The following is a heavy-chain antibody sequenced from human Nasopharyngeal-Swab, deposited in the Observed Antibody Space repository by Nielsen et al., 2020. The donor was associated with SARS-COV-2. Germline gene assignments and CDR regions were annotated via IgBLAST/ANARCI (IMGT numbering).Heavy chain of an antibody. V-gene: IGHV3-48*03. Sequence: GGSLRLSCAASGFTFSSYEMNWVRQAPGKGLEWVSYISSSGSTIYYADSVKGRFTISRDNAKNPLYLQMNSLRAEDTAVYYCARASFTIFGVVSPFDYWGQGTLVTVSS. CDR2: ISSSGSTI. CDR1: GFTFSSYE. J-gene: IGHJ4*02. D-gene: IGHD3-3*01. CDR3: ARASFTIFGVVSPFDY.